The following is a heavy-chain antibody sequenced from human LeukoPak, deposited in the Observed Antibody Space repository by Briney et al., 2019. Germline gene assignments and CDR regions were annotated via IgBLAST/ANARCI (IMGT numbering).Heavy chain of an antibody. J-gene: IGHJ4*02. CDR2: VGGSGGST. Sequence: GGSLRLSCAASGFTFSSYAMSWVRQAPGKGLEWVSAVGGSGGSTYYADSVKGRFTISRDNSKNTLYLQMNSLRAEDTAVYYCARDTGGYSYGPHFDYWGQGTLVTVSS. D-gene: IGHD5-18*01. V-gene: IGHV3-23*01. CDR1: GFTFSSYA. CDR3: ARDTGGYSYGPHFDY.